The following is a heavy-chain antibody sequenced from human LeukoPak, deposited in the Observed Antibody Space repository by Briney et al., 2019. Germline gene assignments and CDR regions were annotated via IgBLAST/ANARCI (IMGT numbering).Heavy chain of an antibody. V-gene: IGHV4-59*01. CDR3: ARGYSYRADAFDI. Sequence: PSETLSLTCSVSGASMTNYYWSWIRQPPGKGLEWIGYIYYSGSTNYNPSLKSRVTISVDTSKNQFSLKLSSVTAADTAVYYCARGYSYRADAFDIWGQGTMVTVSS. CDR2: IYYSGST. J-gene: IGHJ3*02. CDR1: GASMTNYY. D-gene: IGHD5-18*01.